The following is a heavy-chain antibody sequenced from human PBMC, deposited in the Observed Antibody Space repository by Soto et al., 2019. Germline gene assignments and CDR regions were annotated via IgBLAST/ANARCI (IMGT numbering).Heavy chain of an antibody. J-gene: IGHJ4*02. Sequence: PSETLSLTCAVSGGSISSYYWSWIRQPPGRGLEWIGYIYYSGSTNYNPSLKSRVTMSVDTSKNQFSLKLNSVTAADTAVYYCASRHSSPYFDYWGQGTLVTVSS. CDR2: IYYSGST. CDR3: ASRHSSPYFDY. CDR1: GGSISSYY. D-gene: IGHD6-13*01. V-gene: IGHV4-59*08.